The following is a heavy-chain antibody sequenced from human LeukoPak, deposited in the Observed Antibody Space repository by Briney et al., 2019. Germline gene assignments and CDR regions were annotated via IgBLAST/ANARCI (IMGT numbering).Heavy chain of an antibody. D-gene: IGHD3-9*01. V-gene: IGHV4-4*07. J-gene: IGHJ3*02. CDR3: ARGHYDKMTGYNTNGFDI. Sequence: SETLSLTCSVSGGSISSHYWSWIRQSAGKGLEWIGRMYTSGSTDYNPSFQSRVTLPVDTSKNQFALRLTSVTAADTAVYYCARGHYDKMTGYNTNGFDIWGQGTMVTVSS. CDR1: GGSISSHY. CDR2: MYTSGST.